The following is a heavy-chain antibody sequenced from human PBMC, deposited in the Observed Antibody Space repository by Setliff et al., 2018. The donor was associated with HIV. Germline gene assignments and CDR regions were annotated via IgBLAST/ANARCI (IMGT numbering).Heavy chain of an antibody. J-gene: IGHJ4*02. V-gene: IGHV4-4*09. CDR2: IYASGST. Sequence: LSLTCNVSDDSFSTNYWSWVRQPPGKGLEVIGYIYASGSTNYNPSLKSRVTISIDTSKNQFSLRLRSVTAADTALYCCARLGRAIDRGGYSLRFDYWGQGTLVTVSS. CDR3: ARLGRAIDRGGYSLRFDY. D-gene: IGHD3-22*01. CDR1: DDSFSTNY.